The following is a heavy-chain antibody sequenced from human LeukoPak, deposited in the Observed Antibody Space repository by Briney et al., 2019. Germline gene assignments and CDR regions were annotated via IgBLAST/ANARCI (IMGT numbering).Heavy chain of an antibody. CDR1: GGSISSYY. Sequence: SETLSLTCTVSGGSISSYYWSWIRQPAGKELEWIGRIYTSGSTNYNLSLKSRVAMSVDTSKNQVSLKLTSVTAADTAAYYCASGTAPKSYYYYYMDVWGKGTTVTVSS. V-gene: IGHV4-4*07. J-gene: IGHJ6*03. CDR3: ASGTAPKSYYYYYMDV. CDR2: IYTSGST. D-gene: IGHD1-1*01.